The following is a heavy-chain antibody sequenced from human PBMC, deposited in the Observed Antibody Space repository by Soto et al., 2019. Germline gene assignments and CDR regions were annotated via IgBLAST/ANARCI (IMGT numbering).Heavy chain of an antibody. CDR1: GGTFSSYA. CDR3: ARKLSDYYGSGSYGAFDS. Sequence: ASVKVSCKASGGTFSSYAISWVRQAPGQGLEWMGWISAYNGNTNYAQKLQGRVTMTTDTSTSTAYMELRSLRSDDTAVYYCARKLSDYYGSGSYGAFDSWGQGTMVTVSS. J-gene: IGHJ3*02. CDR2: ISAYNGNT. V-gene: IGHV1-18*01. D-gene: IGHD3-10*01.